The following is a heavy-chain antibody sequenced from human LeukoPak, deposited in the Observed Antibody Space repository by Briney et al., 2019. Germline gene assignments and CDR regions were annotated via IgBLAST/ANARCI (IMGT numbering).Heavy chain of an antibody. Sequence: GGSLRLSCAASGFSFSSHWVHWVRQAPGKGLVWVSRISDDGSYTSNVDSVKGRFTISRDNVNNMLYLHMNSLRAEDTAVYYCASFGISWRSSYWGQGTPVTVSS. CDR1: GFSFSSHW. D-gene: IGHD2-21*01. CDR2: ISDDGSYT. J-gene: IGHJ4*02. V-gene: IGHV3-74*01. CDR3: ASFGISWRSSY.